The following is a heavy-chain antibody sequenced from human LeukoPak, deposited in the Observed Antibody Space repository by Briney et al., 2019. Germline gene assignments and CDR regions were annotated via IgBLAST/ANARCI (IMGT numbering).Heavy chain of an antibody. Sequence: SETPSLTCAVFGGSFSGYYWTWLRQPPGKGLEWIGQINHIGSSHYNPSPRSRVTISVDTSKTQFSLKLTSVTAAETPVYYCARDKFCSDTGSCNIGLFDFWGQGALVTVSS. CDR2: INHIGSS. D-gene: IGHD2-15*01. CDR1: GGSFSGYY. V-gene: IGHV4-34*01. CDR3: ARDKFCSDTGSCNIGLFDF. J-gene: IGHJ4*02.